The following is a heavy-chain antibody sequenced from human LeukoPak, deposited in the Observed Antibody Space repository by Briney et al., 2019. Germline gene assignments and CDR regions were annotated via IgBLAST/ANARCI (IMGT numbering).Heavy chain of an antibody. J-gene: IGHJ4*02. CDR1: GFTFSDYY. CDR3: ARALYCSIGVCYTLAY. D-gene: IGHD2-8*01. V-gene: IGHV3-11*01. CDR2: ISSSGSTI. Sequence: GGSLRLSCAASGFTFSDYYMSWIRQAPGKGLEWVSYISSSGSTIYYADSAKGRFTISRDNAKNSLYLQMNSLTAEDTAVYYCARALYCSIGVCYTLAYWGQGALVTVSS.